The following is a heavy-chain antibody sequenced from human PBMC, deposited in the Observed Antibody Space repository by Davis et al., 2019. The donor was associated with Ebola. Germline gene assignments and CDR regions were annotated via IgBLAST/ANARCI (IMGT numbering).Heavy chain of an antibody. D-gene: IGHD4-11*01. J-gene: IGHJ4*02. CDR2: ISGSTSTI. CDR1: GFTFRTYG. V-gene: IGHV3-48*02. Sequence: PGGSLRLSCAASGFTFRTYGMNWVRQASGKGLEWVSYISGSTSTIYYADSVKGRFTISRDNAKNSLYLQMNSLRDEDTAVYYCARDPGYSNYVGLFDYWGQGTLVTVSS. CDR3: ARDPGYSNYVGLFDY.